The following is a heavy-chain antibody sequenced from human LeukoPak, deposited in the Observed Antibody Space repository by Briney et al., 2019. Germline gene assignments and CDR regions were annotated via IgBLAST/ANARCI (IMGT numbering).Heavy chain of an antibody. V-gene: IGHV3-23*01. D-gene: IGHD3-22*01. CDR3: AKKPPGNYPYDY. CDR2: SGTGGDT. J-gene: IGHJ4*02. Sequence: GPTLGHYCAASGFTFSRCALISVLPAPGKGLEWVSASGTGGDTYYADSVKGRFTISRDNSKNTLYLQMTSLRAEDTAVYYCAKKPPGNYPYDYWGQGTLVTVSP. CDR1: GFTFSRCA.